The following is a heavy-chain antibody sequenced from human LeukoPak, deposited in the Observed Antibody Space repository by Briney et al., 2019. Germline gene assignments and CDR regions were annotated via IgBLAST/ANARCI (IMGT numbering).Heavy chain of an antibody. D-gene: IGHD3-9*01. Sequence: PSETLSLPCTVSCRYMYSYQWLWLRHPPGKAVEGIGYIYYSGSNNYNPSLKSRVTISVDTYKTQFSLKLSSVTAADTAVYYCARGGILTGYDFDYWGQGTLVTVSS. CDR1: CRYMYSYQ. V-gene: IGHV4-59*01. J-gene: IGHJ4*02. CDR2: IYYSGSN. CDR3: ARGGILTGYDFDY.